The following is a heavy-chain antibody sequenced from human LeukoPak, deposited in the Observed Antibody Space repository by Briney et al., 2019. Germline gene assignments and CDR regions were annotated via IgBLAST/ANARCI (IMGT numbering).Heavy chain of an antibody. CDR3: AREGDPYSYGYFDY. CDR2: ISAYNVNT. CDR1: GYTFTSYG. D-gene: IGHD5-18*01. Sequence: ASVKVSCKASGYTFTSYGISWVQQAPGQGLEWMGWISAYNVNTNYVQKFQGRVTMTTDTSTSTAYMELRSLRSDDTAVYYCAREGDPYSYGYFDYWGKGTLVTVSS. J-gene: IGHJ4*02. V-gene: IGHV1-18*01.